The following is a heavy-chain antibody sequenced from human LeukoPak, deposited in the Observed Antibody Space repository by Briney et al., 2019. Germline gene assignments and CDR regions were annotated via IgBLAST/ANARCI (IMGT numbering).Heavy chain of an antibody. CDR2: INHSGST. Sequence: SETLSLTCTVSGGSINNYYWSWIRQPPGKGLEWIGEINHSGSTNYNPSLKSRVTISVDTSKNQFSLKLSSVTAADTAVYYCARDGYSYGYSFDYWGQGTLVTVSS. J-gene: IGHJ4*02. V-gene: IGHV4-34*01. CDR3: ARDGYSYGYSFDY. CDR1: GGSINNYY. D-gene: IGHD5-18*01.